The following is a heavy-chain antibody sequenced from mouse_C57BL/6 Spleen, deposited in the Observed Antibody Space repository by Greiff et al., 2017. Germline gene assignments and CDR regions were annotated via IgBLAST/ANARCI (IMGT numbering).Heavy chain of an antibody. CDR2: IYPSDSET. D-gene: IGHD2-2*01. J-gene: IGHJ3*01. CDR3: ARKGGYDGFAY. V-gene: IGHV1-61*01. CDR1: GYTFTSYW. Sequence: QVQLQQPGAELVRPGSSVKLSCKASGYTFTSYWMDWVKQRPGQGLEWIGNIYPSDSETHYNQKFKDKATLTVDKSSSTAYMQLSSLTSEDSAVYYCARKGGYDGFAYWGQGTLVTVSA.